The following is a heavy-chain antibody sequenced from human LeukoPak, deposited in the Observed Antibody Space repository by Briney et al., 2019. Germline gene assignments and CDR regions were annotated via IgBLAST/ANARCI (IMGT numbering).Heavy chain of an antibody. D-gene: IGHD3-22*01. CDR3: ARSMIVVLMPDAFDI. V-gene: IGHV3-21*01. Sequence: PGGSLRLSCAASGFTFSTSTMNWVRQAPGKGLEWVSSISSSNDYIYYADSVKGRFTISRDNAKNTLYLQMNSLRAEDTAVYYCARSMIVVLMPDAFDIWGQGTMVTVSS. J-gene: IGHJ3*02. CDR2: ISSSNDYI. CDR1: GFTFSTST.